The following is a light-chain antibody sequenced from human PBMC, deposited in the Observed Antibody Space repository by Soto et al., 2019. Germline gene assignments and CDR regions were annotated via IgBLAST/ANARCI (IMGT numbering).Light chain of an antibody. CDR2: AAS. Sequence: DIQMTQSPSSLSASVGDRVTISCRASQSISSYLNWYQQKPGKAPKLLIYAASILQSGVPSRFSGSGSGTDSTLTISSLQPEDFATFYCQQSYSAPITFGQGTRLEVK. V-gene: IGKV1-39*01. J-gene: IGKJ5*01. CDR3: QQSYSAPIT. CDR1: QSISSY.